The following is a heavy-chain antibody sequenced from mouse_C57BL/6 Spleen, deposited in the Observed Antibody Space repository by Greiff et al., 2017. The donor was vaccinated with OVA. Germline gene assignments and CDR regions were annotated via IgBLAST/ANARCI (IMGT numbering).Heavy chain of an antibody. Sequence: DVMLVESGGGLVKPGGSLKLSCAASGFTFSSYAMSWVRQTPEKRLEWVATISDGGSYTYYPDNVKGRFTISRDNAKNNLYLQMSHLKSEDTAMYYCARGSGTLFDYWGQGTTLTVSS. D-gene: IGHD4-1*01. CDR1: GFTFSSYA. CDR2: ISDGGSYT. CDR3: ARGSGTLFDY. V-gene: IGHV5-4*03. J-gene: IGHJ2*01.